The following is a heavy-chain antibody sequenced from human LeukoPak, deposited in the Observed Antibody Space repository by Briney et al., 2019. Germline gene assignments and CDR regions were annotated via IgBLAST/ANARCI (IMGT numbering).Heavy chain of an antibody. CDR2: VNDRGRT. CDR1: GGSFSGYH. J-gene: IGHJ4*02. Sequence: PSETLSLTCAVHGGSFSGYHWNWIRQSPEKGLEWIGEVNDRGRTNYNPSLKSRVSLSVDTSRKEFSLKLSAVTAADTAVYYCARDPTTVTTLPYYFDFWGQGTLVTVSS. V-gene: IGHV4-34*01. D-gene: IGHD4-17*01. CDR3: ARDPTTVTTLPYYFDF.